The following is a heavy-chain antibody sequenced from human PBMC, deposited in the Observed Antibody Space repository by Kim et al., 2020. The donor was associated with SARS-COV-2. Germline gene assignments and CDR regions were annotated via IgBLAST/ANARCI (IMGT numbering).Heavy chain of an antibody. V-gene: IGHV3-49*04. CDR2: IRSKAYGGTT. Sequence: GGSLRLSCTASGFTFGDYAMSWVRQAPGKGLEWVGFIRSKAYGGTTEYAASVKGRFTISRDDSKSIAYLQMNSLKTEDTAVYYCTREPRKSIAVAGTLFPRYYYYYYIDVWGKGTTVTVSS. CDR3: TREPRKSIAVAGTLFPRYYYYYYIDV. D-gene: IGHD6-19*01. CDR1: GFTFGDYA. J-gene: IGHJ6*03.